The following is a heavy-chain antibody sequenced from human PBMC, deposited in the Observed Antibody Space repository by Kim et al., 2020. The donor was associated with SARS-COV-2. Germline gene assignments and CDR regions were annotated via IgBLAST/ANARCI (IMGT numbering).Heavy chain of an antibody. Sequence: SVKVSCKASGGTFSSYAISWVRQAPGQGLEWMGGIIPIFGTANYAQKFQGRVTITADESTSTAYMELSSLRSEDTAVYYCARRYYYGSGSYYNDYYYYGMDVWGQGTTVTVSS. J-gene: IGHJ6*02. D-gene: IGHD3-10*01. CDR1: GGTFSSYA. CDR3: ARRYYYGSGSYYNDYYYYGMDV. CDR2: IIPIFGTA. V-gene: IGHV1-69*13.